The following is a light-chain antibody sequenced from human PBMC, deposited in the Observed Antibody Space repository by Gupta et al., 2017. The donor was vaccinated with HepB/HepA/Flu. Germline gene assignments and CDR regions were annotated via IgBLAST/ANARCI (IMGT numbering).Light chain of an antibody. Sequence: QPVLTPPPSASRAPGQRVTISGSGSSSSVGSNNVNWYQQPPGTAPKLLIYGNSERPSGVPNRFSGSKSGTSASLTITGLQAEDDADYYCTSYKNSSSSMVFGGGTKLTVL. CDR2: GNS. CDR3: TSYKNSSSSMV. J-gene: IGLJ2*01. CDR1: SSSVGSNN. V-gene: IGLV1-44*01.